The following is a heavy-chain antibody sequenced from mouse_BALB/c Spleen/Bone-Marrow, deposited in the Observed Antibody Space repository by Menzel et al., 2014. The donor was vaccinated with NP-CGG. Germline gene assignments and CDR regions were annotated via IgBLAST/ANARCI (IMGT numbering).Heavy chain of an antibody. CDR2: ISNVGGST. Sequence: EVQRVESGGGLVQPGGSLKLSCATSGFTFRDYYMYWVRQTPEKRLEWVAYISNVGGSTYYPDTVKGRFTISRDNAKNTLYLQMSRLKSEDTAMYYCARQGTLDYWGQGTSVTVSS. V-gene: IGHV5-12*02. CDR3: ARQGTLDY. CDR1: GFTFRDYY. J-gene: IGHJ4*01.